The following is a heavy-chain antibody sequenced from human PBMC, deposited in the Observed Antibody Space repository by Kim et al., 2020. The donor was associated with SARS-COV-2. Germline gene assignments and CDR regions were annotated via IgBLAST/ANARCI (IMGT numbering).Heavy chain of an antibody. CDR3: AGLLRYFDWLGPRFDY. Sequence: GSLRLSCAASGFTFSSYEMNWVRQAPGKGLEWVSYISSSGSTIYYADSVKGRFTISRDNAKNSLYLHMNSLRAEDTAVYYCAGLLRYFDWLGPRFDYWG. D-gene: IGHD3-9*01. CDR2: ISSSGSTI. CDR1: GFTFSSYE. J-gene: IGHJ4*01. V-gene: IGHV3-48*03.